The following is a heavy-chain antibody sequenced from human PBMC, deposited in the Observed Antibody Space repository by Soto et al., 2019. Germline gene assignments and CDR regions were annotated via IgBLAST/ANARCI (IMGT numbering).Heavy chain of an antibody. V-gene: IGHV3-30-3*01. J-gene: IGHJ4*02. D-gene: IGHD3-10*01. CDR2: ISYDGSNK. CDR1: GFTFSSYA. CDR3: ARYGSGLSNGLDY. Sequence: PGGSLRLSCAASGFTFSSYAMHWVRQAPGKGLEWVAVISYDGSNKYYADSVKGRFTISRDNSKNTLYLQMNSLRAEDTAVYYCARYGSGLSNGLDYWGQGTLVTVYS.